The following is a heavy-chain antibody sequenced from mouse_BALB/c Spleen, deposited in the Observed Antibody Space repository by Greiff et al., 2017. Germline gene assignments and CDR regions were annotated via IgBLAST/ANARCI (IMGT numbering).Heavy chain of an antibody. Sequence: QVQLQQPGAELVKPGASVKLSCKASGYTFTSYWMHWVKQRPGQGLEWIGEIDPSDSYTNYNQKFKGKATLTVDKSSSTAYMQLSSLTSEDSAVYYCVLNSAYWGQGTLVTVSA. V-gene: IGHV1-69*02. D-gene: IGHD1-3*01. CDR3: VLNSAY. CDR2: IDPSDSYT. J-gene: IGHJ3*01. CDR1: GYTFTSYW.